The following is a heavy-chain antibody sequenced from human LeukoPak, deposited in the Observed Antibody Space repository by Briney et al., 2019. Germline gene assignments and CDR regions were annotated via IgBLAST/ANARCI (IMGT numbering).Heavy chain of an antibody. J-gene: IGHJ4*02. Sequence: PSQTLSLTCTVSGGSISSGDYYWSWIRQHPGKGLEWMGNIYYSGSTYYNPSLKSRVTISVDTSKSQFSLKLSSVTAADTAVYYCAREGYDSSYYYYLDYWGQRTLVTVSS. CDR3: AREGYDSSYYYYLDY. V-gene: IGHV4-31*03. CDR2: IYYSGST. CDR1: GGSISSGDYY. D-gene: IGHD3-22*01.